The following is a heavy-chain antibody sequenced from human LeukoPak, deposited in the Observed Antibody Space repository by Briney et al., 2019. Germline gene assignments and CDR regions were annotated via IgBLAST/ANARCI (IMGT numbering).Heavy chain of an antibody. Sequence: SETLSLTCTVSGGSISSYYWSWIRQPPEKGLEWIGYIYYSGSTNYNPSLKSRVTISVDTSKNQFSLKLSSVTAADTAVYYCARHRWYSSSYFDYWGQGTLVTVSS. CDR2: IYYSGST. J-gene: IGHJ4*02. CDR3: ARHRWYSSSYFDY. CDR1: GGSISSYY. D-gene: IGHD6-13*01. V-gene: IGHV4-59*08.